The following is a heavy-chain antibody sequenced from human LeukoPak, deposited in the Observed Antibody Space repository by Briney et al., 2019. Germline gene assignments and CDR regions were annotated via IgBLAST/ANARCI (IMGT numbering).Heavy chain of an antibody. CDR3: ARTLGSSGYYPDY. CDR2: ISSNGGST. CDR1: GFTFSSYA. J-gene: IGHJ4*02. D-gene: IGHD3-22*01. Sequence: GGSLRLSCAASGFTFSSYAMHWVRQAPGKGLEYVSAISSNGGSTYYANSVKGRFTISRDNSKNTLYLQMGSLRAEDMAVYYCARTLGSSGYYPDYWGQGTLVAVSS. V-gene: IGHV3-64*01.